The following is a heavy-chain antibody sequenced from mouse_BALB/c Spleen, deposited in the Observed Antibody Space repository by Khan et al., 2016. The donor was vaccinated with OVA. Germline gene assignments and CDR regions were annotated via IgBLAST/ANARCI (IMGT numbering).Heavy chain of an antibody. CDR1: GYTFTNYW. Sequence: QVQLKESGAELVRPGTSVKMSCTAAGYTFTNYWIGWVKQRPGHGLEWIGDIFPGGGYTNYDEKFKGMATLTTDPSSSTSYLQLSRLTSEDSAIYYCTGRGAARATWDCFDYWGQGTTLTVSS. V-gene: IGHV1-63*02. D-gene: IGHD3-1*01. CDR3: TGRGAARATWDCFDY. J-gene: IGHJ2*01. CDR2: IFPGGGYT.